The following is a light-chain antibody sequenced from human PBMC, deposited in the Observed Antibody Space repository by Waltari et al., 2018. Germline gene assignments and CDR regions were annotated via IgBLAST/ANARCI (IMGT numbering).Light chain of an antibody. J-gene: IGKJ2*01. CDR3: QQYGSSVMYT. Sequence: VLTQSPGTLSSSPGDNATLHCRSSQSLTKRYLAWYQQKPGQAPRLLIYGESSRAAGIPDRFSGSGSGTDFTLTISRLEPDDFAVYYCQQYGSSVMYTFGQGTKLEIK. CDR2: GES. V-gene: IGKV3-20*01. CDR1: QSLTKRY.